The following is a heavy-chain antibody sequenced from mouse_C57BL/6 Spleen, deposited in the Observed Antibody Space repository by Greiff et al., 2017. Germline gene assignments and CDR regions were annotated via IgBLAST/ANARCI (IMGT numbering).Heavy chain of an antibody. CDR3: ANYDSYYYAMDY. J-gene: IGHJ4*01. D-gene: IGHD2-4*01. CDR1: GYAFSSSW. CDR2: IYPGDGDT. V-gene: IGHV1-82*01. Sequence: VQLQQSGPELVKPGASVKISCKASGYAFSSSWMNWVKQRPGKGLEWIGRIYPGDGDTNYNGKFKGKATLTADKSSSTAYMQLSSLTSEDSAVYFCANYDSYYYAMDYWGQGTSVTVSS.